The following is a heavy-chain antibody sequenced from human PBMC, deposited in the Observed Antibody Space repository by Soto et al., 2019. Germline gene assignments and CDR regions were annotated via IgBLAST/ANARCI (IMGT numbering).Heavy chain of an antibody. J-gene: IGHJ4*02. CDR2: ISYDGSNK. Sequence: QVQLVESGGGMVQPGRSLRLSCAASGFTFSSYGMHWVRQAPGKGLEWVAVISYDGSNKYYADSVKGRFTISRDNSKNTLYLQMNSLRAEDTAVYYCAKDRYYGSGSAFDYWGQGTLVTVSS. CDR1: GFTFSSYG. D-gene: IGHD3-10*01. V-gene: IGHV3-30*18. CDR3: AKDRYYGSGSAFDY.